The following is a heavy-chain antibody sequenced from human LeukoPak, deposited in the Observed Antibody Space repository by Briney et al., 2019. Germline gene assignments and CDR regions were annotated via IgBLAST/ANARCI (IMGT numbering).Heavy chain of an antibody. CDR1: GFTFSNAW. V-gene: IGHV3-15*01. CDR2: IKNNTDGGTT. J-gene: IGHJ3*02. CDR3: TTSLLARITMVRGVMRAFDT. Sequence: GGSLRLSCAASGFTFSNAWMSWVRQAPGKGLEWVGRIKNNTDGGTTDYAAPVKGRFTISRDDSKNTLYLQMNSLKTEDTAVYYCTTSLLARITMVRGVMRAFDTWGQGTMVNVSS. D-gene: IGHD3-10*01.